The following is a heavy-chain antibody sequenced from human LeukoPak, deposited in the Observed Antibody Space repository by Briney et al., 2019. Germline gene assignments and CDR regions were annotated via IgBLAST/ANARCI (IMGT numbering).Heavy chain of an antibody. D-gene: IGHD6-19*01. Sequence: GGSLRLSCAVSGFTFSNYAMNWVRQAPGKGLEWVSVITGSGGSTYYADSVKGRFIIPRDNSKNTLFLQMNSLRAEDTAVYYCAKVGVMRSSGWFGGDYFDFWGQGTLVTVSS. V-gene: IGHV3-23*01. CDR2: ITGSGGST. CDR3: AKVGVMRSSGWFGGDYFDF. CDR1: GFTFSNYA. J-gene: IGHJ4*02.